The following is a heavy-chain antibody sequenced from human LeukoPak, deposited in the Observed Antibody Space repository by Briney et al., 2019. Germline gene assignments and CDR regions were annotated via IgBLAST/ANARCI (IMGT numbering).Heavy chain of an antibody. CDR2: IYYSGST. Sequence: SETLSLTCTVSGGSISSYYWSWIRQPPGKGLEWIGYIYYSGSTNYNPSLKSRVTISVDTSKNQFSLKLSSVTAADTAVYYCARDRTDCSSTSCYTVFDXXXQGTLVTVSS. V-gene: IGHV4-59*01. CDR1: GGSISSYY. J-gene: IGHJ4*02. D-gene: IGHD2-2*01. CDR3: ARDRTDCSSTSCYTVFDX.